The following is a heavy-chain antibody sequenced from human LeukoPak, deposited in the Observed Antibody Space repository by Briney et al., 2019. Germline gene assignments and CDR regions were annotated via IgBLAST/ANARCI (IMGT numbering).Heavy chain of an antibody. CDR1: GFTVTNYY. Sequence: PGGSLRLSCAASGFTVTNYYISWIRQAPGKGLEWVSSISSSSSYIYYADSVKGRFTISRDNAKNSLYLQMNSLRAEDTAVYYCARVHYYYDSSGYYIDYWGQGTLVTVSS. D-gene: IGHD3-22*01. CDR3: ARVHYYYDSSGYYIDY. J-gene: IGHJ4*02. CDR2: ISSSSSYI. V-gene: IGHV3-11*06.